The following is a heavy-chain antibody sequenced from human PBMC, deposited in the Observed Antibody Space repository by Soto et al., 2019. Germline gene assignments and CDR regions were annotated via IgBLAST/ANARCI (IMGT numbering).Heavy chain of an antibody. CDR1: GFTFSNYW. J-gene: IGHJ4*02. CDR3: VRDFRSSDF. D-gene: IGHD3-3*01. CDR2: INGVGTYT. V-gene: IGHV3-74*01. Sequence: PGGSLRLSCAASGFTFSNYWIHWVRQAPGKGPMWVSRINGVGTYTNYADSVRGRFSISRDNSENTVYLQMNSLRAEDTAMYYCVRDFRSSDFWGQGTLVTVSS.